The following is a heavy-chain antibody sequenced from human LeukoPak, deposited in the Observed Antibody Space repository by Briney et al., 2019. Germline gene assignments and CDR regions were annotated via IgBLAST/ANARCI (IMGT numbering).Heavy chain of an antibody. J-gene: IGHJ3*02. CDR1: GYTFTSYG. D-gene: IGHD1-26*01. CDR2: ISAYNGNT. CDR3: ARDLALYSGSPGAFDI. V-gene: IGHV1-18*01. Sequence: ASVKVSCKASGYTFTSYGISWVRQAPGQGLEWMGWISAYNGNTNYAQKLQGRLTMPTDTSTSTAYMELRSVRSDDTAVYYCARDLALYSGSPGAFDIWGQGTMVTVSS.